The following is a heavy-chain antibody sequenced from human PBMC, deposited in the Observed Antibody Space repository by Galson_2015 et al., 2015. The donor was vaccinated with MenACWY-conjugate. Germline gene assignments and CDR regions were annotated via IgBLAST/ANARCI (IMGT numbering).Heavy chain of an antibody. CDR3: ARSYVPGADRKNYYMDV. CDR2: INSDGRST. J-gene: IGHJ6*03. V-gene: IGHV3-74*01. CDR1: GFTFSTYW. Sequence: SLRLSCAASGFTFSTYWMHWVRPAPGKGLVWVSRINSDGRSTSYADSVKGRFTISRDNAKNMLFLQMNSLKVEDTAVYYCARSYVPGADRKNYYMDVWGRGTTVTVSS. D-gene: IGHD3-10*02.